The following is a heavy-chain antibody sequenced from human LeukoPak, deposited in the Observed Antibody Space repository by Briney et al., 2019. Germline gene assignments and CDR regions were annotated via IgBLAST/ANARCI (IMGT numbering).Heavy chain of an antibody. D-gene: IGHD3-22*01. CDR3: ARDGHGSGFAG. CDR2: ISSSSSYI. V-gene: IGHV3-21*01. Sequence: GGSLRLTCAASGFTFSSYSMNWVRQAPGKGLEWVSSISSSSSYIYYADSVKGRFTISRDNAKNSLYLQMNSLRAEDTAVYYCARDGHGSGFAGWGQGTLVTVSS. CDR1: GFTFSSYS. J-gene: IGHJ4*02.